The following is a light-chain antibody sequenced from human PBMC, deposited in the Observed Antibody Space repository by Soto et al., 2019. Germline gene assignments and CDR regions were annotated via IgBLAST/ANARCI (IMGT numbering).Light chain of an antibody. CDR1: QGISIW. CDR3: QQYYSTPS. V-gene: IGKV1-5*01. CDR2: DAS. Sequence: DIQMTQSPSTLSASVEDRVTITCRASQGISIWLAWHQQKPGKAPRLLIYDASTLESGVPSRFSGSRSGTDFTLTISSLQAEDVAVYYCQQYYSTPSFGGGTKVDIK. J-gene: IGKJ4*01.